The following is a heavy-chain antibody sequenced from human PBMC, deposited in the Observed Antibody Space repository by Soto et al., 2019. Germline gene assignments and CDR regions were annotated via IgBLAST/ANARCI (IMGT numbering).Heavy chain of an antibody. J-gene: IGHJ4*02. Sequence: SQTLSLTCAISGDSVSSNSAAWNWIRQSPSRGLEWLGRTYYRSKWYNDYAVSVKSRITINPDTSKTQFSLQLNSVTPDDTAVYFCARNTFFLWFGELYVPDYWGQGTLVTVSS. CDR1: GDSVSSNSAA. D-gene: IGHD3-10*01. CDR3: ARNTFFLWFGELYVPDY. CDR2: TYYRSKWYN. V-gene: IGHV6-1*01.